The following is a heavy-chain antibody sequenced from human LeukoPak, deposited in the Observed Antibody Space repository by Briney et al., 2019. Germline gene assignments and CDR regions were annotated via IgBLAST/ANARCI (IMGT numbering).Heavy chain of an antibody. Sequence: GGSLRLSCAASGFTFSTYGMHWVRQAPGKGLEWVAFIRYDGSTKYYADSVKGRFTISRDNSKNTLYLQMNSLSAEDTALYFCAKGYCTGTSCYTGLDYWGQGTLVTVSS. CDR3: AKGYCTGTSCYTGLDY. V-gene: IGHV3-30*02. D-gene: IGHD2-2*02. CDR1: GFTFSTYG. CDR2: IRYDGSTK. J-gene: IGHJ4*02.